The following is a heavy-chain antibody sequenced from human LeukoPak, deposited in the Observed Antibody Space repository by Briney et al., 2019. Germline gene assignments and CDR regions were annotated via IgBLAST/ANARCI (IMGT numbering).Heavy chain of an antibody. CDR1: GYTFTSYG. D-gene: IGHD3-9*01. Sequence: GASVKVSCKASGYTFTSYGISWVRQAPGQGLEWMGWISAYNGNTNYAQKLQGRVTMTTDTSTSTAYMELRSLRSDDTAVYYCARDDYDIYPPSYYMDVWGKGTTVTVSS. J-gene: IGHJ6*03. CDR2: ISAYNGNT. V-gene: IGHV1-18*01. CDR3: ARDDYDIYPPSYYMDV.